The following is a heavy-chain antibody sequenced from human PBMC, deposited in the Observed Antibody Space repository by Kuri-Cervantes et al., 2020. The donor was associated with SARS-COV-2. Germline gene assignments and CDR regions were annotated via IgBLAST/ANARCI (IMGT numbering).Heavy chain of an antibody. Sequence: SQTLSLTCAVSGGSISSGGYSWSWIRQPPGKGLEWIGYIYHSGSTYYNPSLKSRVTISVDTSKNQFSLKLSSVTAADTAVYYCARPKSNSRYGIGAFDIWGQGTMVTVSS. CDR3: ARPKSNSRYGIGAFDI. D-gene: IGHD5-24*01. V-gene: IGHV4-30-2*03. CDR1: GGSISSGGYS. J-gene: IGHJ3*02. CDR2: IYHSGST.